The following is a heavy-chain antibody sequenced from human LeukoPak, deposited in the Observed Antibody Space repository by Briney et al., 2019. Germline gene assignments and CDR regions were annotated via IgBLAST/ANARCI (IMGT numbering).Heavy chain of an antibody. V-gene: IGHV3-21*01. CDR3: ARDEWEPFDY. CDR2: ISGRSSSI. Sequence: GGSLRLSCAASDFIFSDYSINWVRQAPGKGLEWVSCISGRSSSIYYADSVKGRFTISRDNAKNSLYLQTNSLRAEDTAVYYCARDEWEPFDYWGQGTLVTVSS. J-gene: IGHJ4*02. CDR1: DFIFSDYS. D-gene: IGHD1-26*01.